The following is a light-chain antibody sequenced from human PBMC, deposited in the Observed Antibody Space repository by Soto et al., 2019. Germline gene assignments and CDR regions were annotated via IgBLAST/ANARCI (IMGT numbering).Light chain of an antibody. V-gene: IGKV3-20*01. Sequence: IVLTQSPGTLSLSPGERATLCCSASQSVSSTYLAWYQQKPGQAPRLLIYGASSRATGIPDRFSGSGSGTDFTLTISRLEPEDFAVYYCQQYGSSALTFGGGTKVDIK. CDR3: QQYGSSALT. J-gene: IGKJ4*01. CDR2: GAS. CDR1: QSVSSTY.